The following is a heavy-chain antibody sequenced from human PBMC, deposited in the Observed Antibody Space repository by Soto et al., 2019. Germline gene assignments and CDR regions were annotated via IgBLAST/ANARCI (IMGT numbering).Heavy chain of an antibody. CDR3: AREVIGGSLSHFDY. CDR1: GGSISREY. Sequence: PSETLSLTCTVPGGSISREYWSWIRQPPGKGLEWIGYIYYSGSTNYNPSLKSRVTISVDTSKNQFSLKLSSVTAADTAVYYCAREVIGGSLSHFDYWGQGTLVTVSS. CDR2: IYYSGST. V-gene: IGHV4-59*01. J-gene: IGHJ4*02. D-gene: IGHD2-21*01.